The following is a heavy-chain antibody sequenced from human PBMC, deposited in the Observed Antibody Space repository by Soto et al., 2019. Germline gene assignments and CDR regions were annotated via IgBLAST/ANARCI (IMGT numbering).Heavy chain of an antibody. D-gene: IGHD4-17*01. V-gene: IGHV3-73*01. CDR3: TSDPYGDYVIYYYGMDV. CDR2: IRSKANSYAT. J-gene: IGHJ6*02. CDR1: GFTFSGSA. Sequence: GGSLRLSCAASGFTFSGSAMHWVRQASGKGLEWVGRIRSKANSYATAYAASVKGRFTTSRDDSKNTAYLQMNSLKTEDTAVYYCTSDPYGDYVIYYYGMDVWGQGTTVTVSS.